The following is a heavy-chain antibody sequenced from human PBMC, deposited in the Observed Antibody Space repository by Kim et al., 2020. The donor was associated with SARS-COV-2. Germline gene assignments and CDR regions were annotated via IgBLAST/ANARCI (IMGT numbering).Heavy chain of an antibody. D-gene: IGHD1-1*01. J-gene: IGHJ4*02. CDR3: AKDRTQGQMPRYFDY. CDR1: GFNFSTYG. Sequence: GGSLRLSCAASGFNFSTYGISWVRQVPGKGLEWVSGISGSDGITSYADSVKGRFTISRDNSKDTLYLQMNSLRADDTAVYHCAKDRTQGQMPRYFDYWGQGTLVTVSS. V-gene: IGHV3-23*01. CDR2: ISGSDGIT.